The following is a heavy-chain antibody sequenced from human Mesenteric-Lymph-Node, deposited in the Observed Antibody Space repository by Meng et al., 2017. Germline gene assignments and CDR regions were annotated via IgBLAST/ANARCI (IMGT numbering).Heavy chain of an antibody. Sequence: ASVKVSCKPSGYPFTAYYIHWVRQAPGQGLEWLGHINPNSGDTLYAQKFQGRVSMTGDRSVSTAYVELRSLRSDDTAVYYCARGPFEWTSGFDCWGQGTLVTVSS. D-gene: IGHD3-9*01. CDR2: INPNSGDT. V-gene: IGHV1-2*06. CDR1: GYPFTAYY. J-gene: IGHJ4*02. CDR3: ARGPFEWTSGFDC.